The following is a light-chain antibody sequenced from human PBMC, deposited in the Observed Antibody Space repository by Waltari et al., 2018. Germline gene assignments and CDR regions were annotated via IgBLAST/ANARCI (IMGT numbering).Light chain of an antibody. J-gene: IGLJ3*02. Sequence: QSVLTQPPSASGTPGQRVTISCSGGSSNNGSNVVTWYQPFPGTAPKLLIYSSSQRPSGVPDRFSGSKSGTSASLAISGLQSEDEADFYCASWDDSLNGWVFGGGTKLTVL. CDR2: SSS. CDR1: SSNNGSNV. CDR3: ASWDDSLNGWV. V-gene: IGLV1-44*01.